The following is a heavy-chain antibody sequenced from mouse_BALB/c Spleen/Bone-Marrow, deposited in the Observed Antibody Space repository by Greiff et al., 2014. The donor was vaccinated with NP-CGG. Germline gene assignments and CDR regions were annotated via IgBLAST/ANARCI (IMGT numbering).Heavy chain of an antibody. CDR1: GYAFTDYA. V-gene: IGHV1-67*01. CDR2: ISTYSGNT. Sequence: VQLQQSGPELVRPGVSVKISCKGSGYAFTDYAMHWVKQSHAKSLEWIGVISTYSGNTNYNQKFKGKATMTVDKSSSTAYMELARLTSEDSAIYYCAGRYRYDGGAYYAMDYWGQGTSVTVSS. J-gene: IGHJ4*01. CDR3: AGRYRYDGGAYYAMDY. D-gene: IGHD2-14*01.